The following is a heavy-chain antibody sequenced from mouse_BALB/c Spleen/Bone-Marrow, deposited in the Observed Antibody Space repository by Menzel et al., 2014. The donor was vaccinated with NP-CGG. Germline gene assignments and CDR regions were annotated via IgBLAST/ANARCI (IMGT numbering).Heavy chain of an antibody. CDR1: GFTFSSYG. CDR2: INSNGGST. CDR3: ARDYYGSSDY. Sequence: EVKVVESGGGLVQPGGSLKLSCAASGFTFSSYGMSWVRQTPDKRLELVATINSNGGSTYYPDSVKGRFTISRDNAKNTLYLQMSSLKSEDTAMCYCARDYYGSSDYWGQGTTLTVSS. D-gene: IGHD1-1*01. J-gene: IGHJ2*01. V-gene: IGHV5-6-3*01.